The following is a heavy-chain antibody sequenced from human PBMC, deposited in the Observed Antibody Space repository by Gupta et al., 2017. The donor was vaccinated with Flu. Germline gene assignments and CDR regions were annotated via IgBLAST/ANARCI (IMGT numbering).Heavy chain of an antibody. CDR3: TKDYLGYCTSSSCRFVS. V-gene: IGHV3-9*01. CDR1: AFTLVAYA. D-gene: IGHD2-2*01. CDR2: IRWDSNDK. Sequence: EVELMECVGGLVQPGRFLGRSCAAPAFTLVAYALHWVRQTPGKGLGWVSGIRWDSNDKAYADSVRGRFTISRDNAKSSLYLQMNSLRAEDTGFYYCTKDYLGYCTSSSCRFVSWGQGTLVTVSS. J-gene: IGHJ4*02.